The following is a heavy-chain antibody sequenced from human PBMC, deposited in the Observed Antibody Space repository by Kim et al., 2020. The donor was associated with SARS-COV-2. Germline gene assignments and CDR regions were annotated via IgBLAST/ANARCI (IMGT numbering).Heavy chain of an antibody. CDR3: ARDSMVAFDI. CDR2: RNK. V-gene: IGHV3-33*01. D-gene: IGHD3-10*01. Sequence: RNKYTAESVEGRFTISNDNSKNTLYLQMNSLSAEDTAVYYCARDSMVAFDIWGQGTMVTVSS. J-gene: IGHJ3*02.